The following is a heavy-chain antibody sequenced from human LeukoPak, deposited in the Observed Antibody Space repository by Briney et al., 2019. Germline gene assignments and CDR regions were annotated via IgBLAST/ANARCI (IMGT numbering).Heavy chain of an antibody. CDR2: INHSGST. CDR1: GGSFSGYY. V-gene: IGHV4-34*01. Sequence: SETLSLTCAVYGGSFSGYYWSWIRQPPGKGLEWIGEINHSGSTNYNPSLKSRVTISVDTSKNQFSLKLSSVTAADTAVYYCARALPRRITSGPAEGNTLADYWGQGTLVTVSS. CDR3: ARALPRRITSGPAEGNTLADY. D-gene: IGHD3-10*01. J-gene: IGHJ4*02.